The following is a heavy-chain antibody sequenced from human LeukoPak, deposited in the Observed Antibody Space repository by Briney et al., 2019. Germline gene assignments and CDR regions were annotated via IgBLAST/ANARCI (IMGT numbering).Heavy chain of an antibody. V-gene: IGHV4-34*01. CDR1: GGSFSGYY. J-gene: IGHJ3*02. D-gene: IGHD3-3*01. CDR2: IYYSGST. Sequence: SETLSLTCAVYGGSFSGYYWSWIRQPPGKGLEWIGSIYYSGSTYYNPSLKSRVTISVDTSKNQFSLKLSSVTAADTAVYYCARGFWSGYSEGDAFDIWGQGTMVTVSS. CDR3: ARGFWSGYSEGDAFDI.